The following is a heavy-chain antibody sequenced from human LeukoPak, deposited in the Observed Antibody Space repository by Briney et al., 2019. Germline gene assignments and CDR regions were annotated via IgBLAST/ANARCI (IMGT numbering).Heavy chain of an antibody. J-gene: IGHJ3*02. CDR1: GGSISSYY. V-gene: IGHV4-4*07. CDR3: ARDFNDSSGYSLGIAFDI. D-gene: IGHD3-22*01. CDR2: IYTSGST. Sequence: SETLSLTCTVSGGSISSYYWSWIRQPAGKGLEWIGRIYTSGSTNYNPSLKSRVTMSVDTSKNQFSLKLSSVTAADTAVYYCARDFNDSSGYSLGIAFDIWGQGTMVTVSS.